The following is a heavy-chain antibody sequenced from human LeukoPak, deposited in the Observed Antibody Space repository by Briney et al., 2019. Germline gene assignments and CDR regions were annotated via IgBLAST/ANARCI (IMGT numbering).Heavy chain of an antibody. V-gene: IGHV3-74*01. J-gene: IGHJ5*02. CDR3: ARDSSGSSFDP. Sequence: GGSLRFACAASGFTFSSYAMSWVRQAPGKGLVWVSRINKDGSTTSYADSVKGRFTISRDNAKNTLYVQMNSLRVEDTAVYYCARDSSGSSFDPWGQGTLVTVSS. CDR1: GFTFSSYA. CDR2: INKDGSTT. D-gene: IGHD6-19*01.